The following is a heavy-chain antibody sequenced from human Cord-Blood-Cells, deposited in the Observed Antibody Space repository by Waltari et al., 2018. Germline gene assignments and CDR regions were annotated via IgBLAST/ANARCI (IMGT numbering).Heavy chain of an antibody. CDR2: INHSGRT. V-gene: IGHV4-34*01. J-gene: IGHJ4*02. Sequence: QVQLQQRGAGLLKPSETLSLTCAVYGGSFSGYYWSGIRQPPGKGLEWIGEINHSGRTNYNPSLKSRVTISVDTSKNQFSLKLSSVTAADTAVYYCARVGYYDSSGYHGDYWGQGTLVTVSS. CDR3: ARVGYYDSSGYHGDY. D-gene: IGHD3-22*01. CDR1: GGSFSGYY.